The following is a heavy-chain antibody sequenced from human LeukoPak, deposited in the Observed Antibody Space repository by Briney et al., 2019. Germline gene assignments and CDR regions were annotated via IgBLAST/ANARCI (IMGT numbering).Heavy chain of an antibody. V-gene: IGHV3-30*18. CDR1: GFTLRNYG. J-gene: IGHJ3*02. D-gene: IGHD3-9*01. Sequence: GGSLRLSCAASGFTLRNYGMHWVRQAPGKGLDWVAVISYDGSNKYYADSVKGRFTISRDNSKNTLYLQMNSRRAEDTAVYYCAKVRYFGPSAFDIWGQGTMVTVSS. CDR3: AKVRYFGPSAFDI. CDR2: ISYDGSNK.